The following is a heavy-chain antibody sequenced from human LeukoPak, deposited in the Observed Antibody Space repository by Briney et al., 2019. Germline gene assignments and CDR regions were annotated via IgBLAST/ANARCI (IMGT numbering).Heavy chain of an antibody. CDR2: ISDYNGNT. V-gene: IGHV1-18*01. J-gene: IGHJ5*02. CDR1: GYTFTSYG. Sequence: ASVKVSCKASGYTFTSYGISWVRQAPGQGLEWMGWISDYNGNTNYAQKLQGRVTMTTDTSTNTAHMELRSLRSDDTAAYYCARVKGSRLGELSLNWFDPWGQGTPVAVSS. D-gene: IGHD3-16*02. CDR3: ARVKGSRLGELSLNWFDP.